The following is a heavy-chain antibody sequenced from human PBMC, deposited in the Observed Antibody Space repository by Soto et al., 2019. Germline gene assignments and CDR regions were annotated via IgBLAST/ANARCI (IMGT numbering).Heavy chain of an antibody. J-gene: IGHJ4*02. CDR1: GGSTSSGGYS. D-gene: IGHD6-19*01. Sequence: QLQLQESGSGLVKPSQTLSLTCAVSGGSTSSGGYSWSWLRQPPGKGLEWIGDISHSGSTYYNPSLKSRVTISVDTSKSQFALRLSSGTAADTAVYYCARGGLLPDYWGQGTLVTVSS. CDR2: ISHSGST. V-gene: IGHV4-30-2*01. CDR3: ARGGLLPDY.